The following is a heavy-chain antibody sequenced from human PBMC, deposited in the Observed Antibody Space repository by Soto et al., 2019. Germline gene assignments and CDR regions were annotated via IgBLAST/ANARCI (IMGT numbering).Heavy chain of an antibody. CDR1: GLTLSNPA. D-gene: IGHD3-10*01. J-gene: IGHJ4*02. V-gene: IGHV3-23*01. CDR2: VSEYGDVT. Sequence: PCGFLKLSCAASGLTLSNPAMTWVRQAPGKGLDWVSTVSEYGDVTYYADSVRGRFTISRDNSKDTLYLQLNNLRVEDTAVYYCVPGSSGTRGEDSWGPGVVVTVSS. CDR3: VPGSSGTRGEDS.